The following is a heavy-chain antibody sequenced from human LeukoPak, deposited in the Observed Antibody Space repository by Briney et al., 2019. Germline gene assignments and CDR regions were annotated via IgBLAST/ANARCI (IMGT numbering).Heavy chain of an antibody. D-gene: IGHD2-21*01. Sequence: GASVKVSCKASGYTFTSYYMHWVRQAPGQGLEWMGIINPSGGSTSYAQKFQGRVTMTRDMSTSTVYMELSSLRSEDTAVYYCARACGYPPTIKHDAFDIWDQGTMVTVSS. CDR2: INPSGGST. V-gene: IGHV1-46*01. J-gene: IGHJ3*02. CDR3: ARACGYPPTIKHDAFDI. CDR1: GYTFTSYY.